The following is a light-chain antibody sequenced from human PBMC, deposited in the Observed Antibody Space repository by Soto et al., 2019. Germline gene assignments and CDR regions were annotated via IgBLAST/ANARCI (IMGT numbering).Light chain of an antibody. V-gene: IGKV3-15*01. CDR3: LQHNNWPRT. CDR1: QSISSN. CDR2: GAS. J-gene: IGKJ1*01. Sequence: EIVMTQSPVTLSVSPGERATLSCRASQSISSNLAWYQHKPGQAPRLLIFGASTRATDVPARFSGSGSGTEFTFTISSLQSEDFAVYYCLQHNNWPRTFGQGTKVDIK.